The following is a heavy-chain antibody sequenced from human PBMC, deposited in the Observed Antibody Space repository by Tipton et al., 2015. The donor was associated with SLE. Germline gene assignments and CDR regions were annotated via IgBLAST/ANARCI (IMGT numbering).Heavy chain of an antibody. D-gene: IGHD2-21*01. CDR1: GHSISSGYY. CDR3: AREASYCGGDCYPSWFDP. CDR2: INHSGST. J-gene: IGHJ5*02. Sequence: TLSLTCTVSGHSISSGYYWSWIRQPPGKGLEWIGEINHSGSTNYNPSLKSRVTISVDTSKNQFSLKLSSVTAADTAVYYCAREASYCGGDCYPSWFDPWGQGTLVTVSS. V-gene: IGHV4-38-2*02.